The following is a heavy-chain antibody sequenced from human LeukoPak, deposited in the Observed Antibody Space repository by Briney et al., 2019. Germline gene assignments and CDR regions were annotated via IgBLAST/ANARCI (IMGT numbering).Heavy chain of an antibody. V-gene: IGHV3-49*03. Sequence: GGSLRLSCTASGFTFGDYAMSCFRQAPGKGLEWVGFIRSKAYGGTTEYAASVKGRFTISRDDSKSIAYLQMNSLKTEDTAVYYCTRSSGSYRNLVVNWFDPWGQGTLVTVSS. CDR1: GFTFGDYA. J-gene: IGHJ5*02. D-gene: IGHD1-26*01. CDR3: TRSSGSYRNLVVNWFDP. CDR2: IRSKAYGGTT.